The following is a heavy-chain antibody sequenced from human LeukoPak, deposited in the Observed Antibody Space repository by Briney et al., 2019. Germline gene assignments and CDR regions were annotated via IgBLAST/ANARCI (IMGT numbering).Heavy chain of an antibody. CDR2: IAHDGTT. Sequence: PSETLSLTCTVSGGSISTNYWSWVRQAPGKGLEWIGEIAHDGTTNYNPSLRSRVAMSFDRANNQFSLSLTSVTAADTSVYYCTREDRPYCPFAYWGQGVLVTVSS. CDR3: TREDRPYCPFAY. D-gene: IGHD1-26*01. V-gene: IGHV4-4*02. CDR1: GGSISTNY. J-gene: IGHJ4*02.